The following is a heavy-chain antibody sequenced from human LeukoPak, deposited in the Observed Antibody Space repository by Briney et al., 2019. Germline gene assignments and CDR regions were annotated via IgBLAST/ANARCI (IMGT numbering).Heavy chain of an antibody. CDR1: GGSISSSGYY. D-gene: IGHD3-10*01. CDR2: IYHSGST. CDR3: ARGYGSGTRNWFDP. J-gene: IGHJ5*02. V-gene: IGHV4-61*05. Sequence: SETLSLTCTVSGGSISSSGYYWSWIRQPPGKGLEWIGEIYHSGSTNYNPSLKSRVTISVDKSKNQFSLKLSSVTAADTAVYYCARGYGSGTRNWFDPWGQGTLVTVSS.